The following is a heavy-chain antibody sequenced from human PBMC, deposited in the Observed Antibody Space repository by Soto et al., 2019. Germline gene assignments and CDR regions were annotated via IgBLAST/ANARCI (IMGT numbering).Heavy chain of an antibody. Sequence: QVQLVQSGAEEKKPGASVKVTCKASGYTFTSYAMHWVRQAPGQRLEWMGWINAGNGNTKYSQKFQGRVTITRDTSASTAYMVLSSLRSEDTAVYYCARSSGYYLIDDYWGQGTLVTVSS. CDR3: ARSSGYYLIDDY. D-gene: IGHD3-22*01. CDR2: INAGNGNT. J-gene: IGHJ4*02. CDR1: GYTFTSYA. V-gene: IGHV1-3*05.